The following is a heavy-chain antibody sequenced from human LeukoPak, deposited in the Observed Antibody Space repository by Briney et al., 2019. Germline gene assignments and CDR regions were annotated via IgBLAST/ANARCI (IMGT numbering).Heavy chain of an antibody. D-gene: IGHD3-10*01. Sequence: SQTLSLTCAISGDSVSSNSAAWNWIRQSPSRGLEWLGRTYYRSKWYNDYAVSVKSRITINPDTSKNQFSLQLNSVTPEDTAVYYCARDTFPDTGFPMDYYYYYGMDVWGQGTTVTVSS. J-gene: IGHJ6*02. CDR3: ARDTFPDTGFPMDYYYYYGMDV. CDR2: TYYRSKWYN. CDR1: GDSVSSNSAA. V-gene: IGHV6-1*01.